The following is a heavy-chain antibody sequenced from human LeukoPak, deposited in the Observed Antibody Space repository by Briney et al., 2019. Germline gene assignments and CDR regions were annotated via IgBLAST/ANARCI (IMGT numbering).Heavy chain of an antibody. CDR2: IYYSGST. D-gene: IGHD2-21*01. V-gene: IGHV4-31*03. Sequence: ASQTLSLTCTVSGGSISSGGYYWSWIRQHPGKGLEWIGYIYYSGSTYYNPSLKSRVTISVDTSKNQFSPKLSSVTAADTAVYYCARGRLRVNYFDYWGQGTLVTVSS. CDR1: GGSISSGGYY. J-gene: IGHJ4*02. CDR3: ARGRLRVNYFDY.